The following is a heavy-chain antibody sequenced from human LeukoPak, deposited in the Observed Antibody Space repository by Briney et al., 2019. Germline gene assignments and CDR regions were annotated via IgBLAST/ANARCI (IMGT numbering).Heavy chain of an antibody. CDR3: TTHTNAAFDN. CDR2: IKNTADGGTA. J-gene: IGHJ4*02. Sequence: GGSLRLSCAASGFTFINAWMSWVPQAPGRGLEWVGRIKNTADGGTAVYAGPVKGRFTISRDDSKNTLYLQMNSLNIEDTAVYYCTTHTNAAFDNWGQGTLVTVSS. V-gene: IGHV3-15*01. CDR1: GFTFINAW. D-gene: IGHD2-2*01.